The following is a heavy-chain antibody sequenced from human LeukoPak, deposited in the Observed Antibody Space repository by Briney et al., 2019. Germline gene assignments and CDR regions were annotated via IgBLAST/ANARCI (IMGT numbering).Heavy chain of an antibody. CDR2: IYPGDSDT. CDR3: ARSFGSYYPDY. D-gene: IGHD1-26*01. J-gene: IGHJ4*02. CDR1: GYTFTSYW. V-gene: IGHV5-51*01. Sequence: GESLKISCKGSGYTFTSYWIAWVRQMPGKGLERMGIIYPGDSDTRYSPSFQGQVTFSADKSISSAYLQWNSLKASDTAMYFCARSFGSYYPDYWGQGTLVTVSS.